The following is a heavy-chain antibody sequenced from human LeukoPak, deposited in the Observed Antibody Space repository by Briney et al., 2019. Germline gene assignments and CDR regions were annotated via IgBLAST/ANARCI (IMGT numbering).Heavy chain of an antibody. Sequence: SETLSLTCAVYGGSFSGYYWSWIRQPPGKGLEWIGSIYYSGSTYYNPSLKSRVTISVDTSKNQFSLKLSSVTAADTAVYYCATIAAADNVIDYWGQGTLVTVSS. CDR1: GGSFSGYY. J-gene: IGHJ4*02. CDR2: IYYSGST. D-gene: IGHD6-13*01. CDR3: ATIAAADNVIDY. V-gene: IGHV4-34*01.